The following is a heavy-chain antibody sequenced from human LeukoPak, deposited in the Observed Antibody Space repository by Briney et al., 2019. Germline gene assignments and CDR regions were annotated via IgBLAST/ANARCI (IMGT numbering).Heavy chain of an antibody. J-gene: IGHJ4*02. CDR3: ARMYCSGGSCYSGYFDY. CDR1: GYSISSGYY. D-gene: IGHD2-15*01. V-gene: IGHV4-38-2*02. CDR2: IYHSGST. Sequence: PSETLSLTCTVSGYSISSGYYWGWIRQPPGKGLEWIGSIYHSGSTYYNPSLKSRVTISVDTSKNQFSLKLSSVTAADTAVYYCARMYCSGGSCYSGYFDYWGQGTLVTVSS.